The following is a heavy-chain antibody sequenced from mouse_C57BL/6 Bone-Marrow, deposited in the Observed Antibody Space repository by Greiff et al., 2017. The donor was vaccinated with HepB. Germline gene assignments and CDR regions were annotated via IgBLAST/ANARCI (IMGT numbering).Heavy chain of an antibody. V-gene: IGHV1-50*01. CDR3: ARRIYYYGSSPWFAY. J-gene: IGHJ3*01. D-gene: IGHD1-1*01. CDR2: IDPSDSYT. Sequence: VQLQQPGAELVKPGASVKLSCKASGYTFTSYWMQWVKQRPGQGLEWIGEIDPSDSYTNYNQKFKGKATLTVDTSSSTAYMQLSSLTSEDSAVYYCARRIYYYGSSPWFAYWGQGTLVTVSA. CDR1: GYTFTSYW.